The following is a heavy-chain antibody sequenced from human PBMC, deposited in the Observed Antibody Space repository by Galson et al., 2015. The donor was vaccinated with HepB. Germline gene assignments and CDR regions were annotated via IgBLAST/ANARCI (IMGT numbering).Heavy chain of an antibody. CDR1: GGSISSSNW. Sequence: LSLTCAVSGGSISSSNWWSWVRQPPGKGLEWVAVIWYDGSNKYYADSVKGRFTISRDNSKNTLYLQMNSLRAEDTAVYYCASGYCSGGSCYSVDYWGQGTLVTVSS. D-gene: IGHD2-15*01. CDR2: IWYDGSNK. CDR3: ASGYCSGGSCYSVDY. J-gene: IGHJ4*02. V-gene: IGHV3-33*08.